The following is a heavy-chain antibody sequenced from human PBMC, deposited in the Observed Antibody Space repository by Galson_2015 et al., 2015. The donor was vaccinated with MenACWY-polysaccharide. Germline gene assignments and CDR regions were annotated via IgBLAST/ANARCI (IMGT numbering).Heavy chain of an antibody. Sequence: SLRLCCAASGFTFDKFYMAWVRQAPGKGPEWVSALSGPGDATFSADYVRGRFTLSRDNSQNTLYLHMSRLRVDDTDVYFCEKDLHWYGMDVWGHGTTVTVS. J-gene: IGHJ6*02. V-gene: IGHV3-23*01. D-gene: IGHD3/OR15-3a*01. CDR3: EKDLHWYGMDV. CDR2: LSGPGDAT. CDR1: GFTFDKFY.